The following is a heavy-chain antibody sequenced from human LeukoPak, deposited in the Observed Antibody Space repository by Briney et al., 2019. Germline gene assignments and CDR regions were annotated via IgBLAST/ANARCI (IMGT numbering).Heavy chain of an antibody. D-gene: IGHD6-13*01. J-gene: IGHJ6*02. CDR2: ISSNGGST. CDR3: ARGRSWTYYYGMDV. CDR1: GFTFSSYA. V-gene: IGHV3-64*01. Sequence: GGSLRLSCAASGFTFSSYAMHWVRQAPGKGLEYVSAISSNGGSTYYANSVKGRFTISRDNSKNTLYLQMGSLRAEDMAVYYCARGRSWTYYYGMDVWGQGTTVTVSS.